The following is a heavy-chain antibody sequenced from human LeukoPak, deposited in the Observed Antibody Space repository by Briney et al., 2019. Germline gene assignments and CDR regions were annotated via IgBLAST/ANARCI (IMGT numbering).Heavy chain of an antibody. CDR3: AKEYYDFWSGYPHDY. CDR2: ISWDGGST. Sequence: GGSLRLSCAASGFTFDDYTMHWVRQAPGKGLEWVSLISWDGGSTYYEDSVKGRFTISRDNSKNSLYLQMNSLRAEDTAVYYCAKEYYDFWSGYPHDYWGQGTLVTVSS. V-gene: IGHV3-43*01. J-gene: IGHJ4*02. CDR1: GFTFDDYT. D-gene: IGHD3-3*01.